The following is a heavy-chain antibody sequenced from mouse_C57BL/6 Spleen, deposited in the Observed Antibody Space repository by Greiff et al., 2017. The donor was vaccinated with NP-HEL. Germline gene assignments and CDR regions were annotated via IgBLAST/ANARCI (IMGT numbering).Heavy chain of an antibody. V-gene: IGHV1-52*01. CDR1: GYTFTSYW. CDR2: IDPSDSET. Sequence: VQLQQPGAELVRPGSSVKLSCKASGYTFTSYWMHWVKQRPIQGLEWIGNIDPSDSETHYNQKFKDKATLTVDKSSSTAYMQLSSLTSEDSAVYYCARLPAYYSNYLDAMDYWGQGTSVTVSS. CDR3: ARLPAYYSNYLDAMDY. J-gene: IGHJ4*01. D-gene: IGHD2-5*01.